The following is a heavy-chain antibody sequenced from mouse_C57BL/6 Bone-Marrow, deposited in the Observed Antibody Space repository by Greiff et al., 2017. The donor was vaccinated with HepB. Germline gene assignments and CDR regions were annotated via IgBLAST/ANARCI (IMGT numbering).Heavy chain of an antibody. V-gene: IGHV1-72*01. CDR3: ARRGNDGYYAFAY. Sequence: QVQLQQPGAELVKPGASVKLSCKASGYTFTSYWMHWVKQRPGRGLGWIGRIDPNSGGTKYNEKFKSKATLTVDKPSSTAYMQLSSLTSEASAVYYCARRGNDGYYAFAYWGQGTLVTVSA. CDR1: GYTFTSYW. D-gene: IGHD2-3*01. CDR2: IDPNSGGT. J-gene: IGHJ3*01.